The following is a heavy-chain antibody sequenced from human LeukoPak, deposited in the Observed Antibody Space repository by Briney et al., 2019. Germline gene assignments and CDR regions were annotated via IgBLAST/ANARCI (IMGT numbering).Heavy chain of an antibody. CDR2: ISGSGGST. CDR3: ARKASEFDC. Sequence: GGSLRLSCAASGFTFNNYAMSWVRQAPGKGLEWVSSISGSGGSTYYADSVKGRFTISRDNSQNTLYLQMNSLRAEDTAVYYCARKASEFDCWGQGTLVAVSS. V-gene: IGHV3-23*01. CDR1: GFTFNNYA. J-gene: IGHJ4*02.